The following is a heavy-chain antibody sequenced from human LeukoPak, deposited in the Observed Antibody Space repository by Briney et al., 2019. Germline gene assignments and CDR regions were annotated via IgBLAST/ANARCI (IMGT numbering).Heavy chain of an antibody. Sequence: SETLSLTCTVSGGSISTYYWSWIRQPPGKGLEWIGYIYYSGSTNYNPSLKSRVTISVDTSKNQFSLKLSSVTAADTAVYYCAREGRLQSFGIWGQGTMVTVSS. V-gene: IGHV4-59*01. J-gene: IGHJ3*02. CDR1: GGSISTYY. CDR2: IYYSGST. CDR3: AREGRLQSFGI. D-gene: IGHD5-24*01.